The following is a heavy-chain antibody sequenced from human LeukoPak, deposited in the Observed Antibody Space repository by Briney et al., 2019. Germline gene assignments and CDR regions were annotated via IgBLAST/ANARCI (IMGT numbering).Heavy chain of an antibody. V-gene: IGHV3-66*01. J-gene: IGHJ3*02. Sequence: GGSLRLSCAASGFSVNTNYMTWVRQAPGKGLEWVSVLYSGGGAYYADSVKGRFTISRDYSQNTLLLQMNSLRAEDTALYYCARGKTSDDIVEDAFDIWGQGTMVAVSS. CDR2: LYSGGGA. D-gene: IGHD2-15*01. CDR3: ARGKTSDDIVEDAFDI. CDR1: GFSVNTNY.